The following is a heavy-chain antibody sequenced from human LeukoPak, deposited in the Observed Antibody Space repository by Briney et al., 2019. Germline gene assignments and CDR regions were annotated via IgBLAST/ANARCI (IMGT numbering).Heavy chain of an antibody. Sequence: SETLSLTCTVSGGSLSSYYWSWIRQPPGKGLEWIGYIYTSGSTNYNPSLKSRVTISVDTSKNQFSLKLSSVTAADTAVYYCARGYSGYETQIDWFDPWGQGTLVTVSS. CDR3: ARGYSGYETQIDWFDP. V-gene: IGHV4-4*09. CDR1: GGSLSSYY. J-gene: IGHJ5*02. D-gene: IGHD5-12*01. CDR2: IYTSGST.